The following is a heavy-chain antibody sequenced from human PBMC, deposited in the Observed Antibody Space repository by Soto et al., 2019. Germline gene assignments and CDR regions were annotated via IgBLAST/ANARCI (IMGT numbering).Heavy chain of an antibody. CDR1: GYTFTSYG. CDR3: ARDGYCSGGRCYPYYYYGMDV. CDR2: ISAYNGNT. J-gene: IGHJ6*02. D-gene: IGHD2-15*01. Sequence: QVQLVQSGAEVKKPGASVKVSCKASGYTFTSYGISWVRQAPGQGLEWMGWISAYNGNTNYAQKLQGRVTMTTDTSTSTAYMEMRSLRSDDTAVYYCARDGYCSGGRCYPYYYYGMDVWGQGTTVTVSS. V-gene: IGHV1-18*01.